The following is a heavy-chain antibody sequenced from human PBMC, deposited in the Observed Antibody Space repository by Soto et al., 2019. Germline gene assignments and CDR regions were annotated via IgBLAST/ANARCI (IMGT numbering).Heavy chain of an antibody. V-gene: IGHV3-30*02. Sequence: PGGALRLSGLGSGFIFSNNGMHWVRQTPGKGLEWVAFMSYDGSYTFYADSVKGRFTISRENSKNTLYLQMNSLRAEDTAVYYCAKQHCSSTSCSDYWGQGTLVTVS. J-gene: IGHJ4*02. CDR3: AKQHCSSTSCSDY. D-gene: IGHD2-2*01. CDR2: MSYDGSYT. CDR1: GFIFSNNG.